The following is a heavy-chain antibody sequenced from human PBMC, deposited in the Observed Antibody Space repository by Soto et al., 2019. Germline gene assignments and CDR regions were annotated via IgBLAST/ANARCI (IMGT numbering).Heavy chain of an antibody. J-gene: IGHJ4*02. CDR3: ARGSNHFDY. V-gene: IGHV3-74*01. CDR1: GFTFSPFW. D-gene: IGHD4-4*01. CDR2: INSDGNST. Sequence: EVQLVESGGGLVQPGGSLRLSCAASGFTFSPFWMHWVRQVPGKGPVCVSRINSDGNSTSYADSVKGRFTISRDNAKNTLYLQMNSLRAEDTAVYYCARGSNHFDYWGQGTLVTVSS.